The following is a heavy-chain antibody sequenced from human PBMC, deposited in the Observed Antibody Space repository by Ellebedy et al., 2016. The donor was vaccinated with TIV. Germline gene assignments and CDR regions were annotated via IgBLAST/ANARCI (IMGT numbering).Heavy chain of an antibody. CDR2: ITGTTGST. CDR1: RFTFSNNA. D-gene: IGHD6-13*01. V-gene: IGHV3-23*01. J-gene: IGHJ6*02. CDR3: ARTPAAGGWYGMDV. Sequence: GGSLRLSCTASRFTFSNNAMSWVRQAPGKGLEWVSAITGTTGSTYYADSVQGRFTISRDISKNTLYLQMNRLRAEDTALYYCARTPAAGGWYGMDVWGQGTTVTVSS.